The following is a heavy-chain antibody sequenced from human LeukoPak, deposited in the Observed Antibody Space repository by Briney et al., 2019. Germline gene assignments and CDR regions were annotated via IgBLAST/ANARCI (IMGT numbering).Heavy chain of an antibody. CDR2: INPNNGDT. CDR1: GYTLTDKY. J-gene: IGHJ4*02. CDR3: AREEQYNMYFDY. D-gene: IGHD1/OR15-1a*01. V-gene: IGHV1-2*02. Sequence: ASVKVSCKASGYTLTDKYLHWVRQAPGQGLEWMGWINPNNGDTTYAQKFQGRVTMTSDTSISTAYMELSRLTSDDTAVYYCAREEQYNMYFDYWGQGTLVTVSS.